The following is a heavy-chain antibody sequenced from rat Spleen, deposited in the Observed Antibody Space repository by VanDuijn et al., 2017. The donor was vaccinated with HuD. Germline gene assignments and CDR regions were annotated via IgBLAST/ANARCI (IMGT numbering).Heavy chain of an antibody. CDR3: TTDTFYDGTYYPGGFDY. CDR2: IPNTGGST. D-gene: IGHD1-12*02. Sequence: EVQLVESGGGLVQPGRSLKLSCVASGFTFTKYWMTWIRQAPGKGLEWIASIPNTGGSTYYADSVKGRFTISRDNVKSTLYLQVNSLRSEDTATYYCTTDTFYDGTYYPGGFDYWGQGVMVTVSS. CDR1: GFTFTKYW. J-gene: IGHJ2*01. V-gene: IGHV5-31*01.